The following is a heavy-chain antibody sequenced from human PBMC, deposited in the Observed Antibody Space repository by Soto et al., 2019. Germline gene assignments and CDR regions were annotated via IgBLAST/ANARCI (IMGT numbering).Heavy chain of an antibody. D-gene: IGHD3-3*01. CDR1: GFTFSSYA. Sequence: GGSLRLSCAASGFTFSSYAMSWVRQAPGKGLEWVSAISGSGGSTYYADSVKGRFTISRDNSKNTLYLQMNSLRAEDTAVYYCAKDFEKVGYDFWSGLGQYGMDVWGQGTTVTVSS. J-gene: IGHJ6*02. CDR3: AKDFEKVGYDFWSGLGQYGMDV. CDR2: ISGSGGST. V-gene: IGHV3-23*01.